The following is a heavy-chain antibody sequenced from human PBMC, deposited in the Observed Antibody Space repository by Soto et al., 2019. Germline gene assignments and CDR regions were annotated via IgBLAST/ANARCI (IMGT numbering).Heavy chain of an antibody. D-gene: IGHD3-3*01. CDR2: MNPNSDTT. J-gene: IGHJ6*02. CDR1: GYTFTSYD. Sequence: GASVKVSCKASGYTFTSYDFNGVRQATGQGREGMRWMNPNSDTTGSAQQFQGRVTMTRNTSISTASMEQSSLRSDDTAENYCSTASYYDFWTSDHPSGYGMDVWGQGTTVTVSS. V-gene: IGHV1-8*01. CDR3: STASYYDFWTSDHPSGYGMDV.